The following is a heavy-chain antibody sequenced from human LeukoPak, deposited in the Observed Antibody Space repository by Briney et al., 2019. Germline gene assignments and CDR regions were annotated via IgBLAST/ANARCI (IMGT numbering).Heavy chain of an antibody. V-gene: IGHV4-30-4*01. CDR1: GGSISSGDYY. J-gene: IGHJ4*02. CDR3: ARGGQRLGFDY. D-gene: IGHD6-25*01. Sequence: SETLSLTCTVSGGSISSGDYYWSWIRQPPGKGLEWIGYIYYSGSTYYNPSLKSRVTISVDTSKNQFSLKLSSVTAADTAVYYCARGGQRLGFDYWGQGTLVTVSS. CDR2: IYYSGST.